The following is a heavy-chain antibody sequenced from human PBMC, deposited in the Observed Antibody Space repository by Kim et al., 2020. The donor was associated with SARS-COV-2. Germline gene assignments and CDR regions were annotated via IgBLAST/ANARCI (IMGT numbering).Heavy chain of an antibody. D-gene: IGHD6-19*01. J-gene: IGHJ4*02. V-gene: IGHV4-4*02. CDR1: GCSISSSNW. Sequence: SDTLSLTCAVSGCSISSSNWWSWVRHPPGKVLEWIVEIYHSGCTNYNPSLKSQVTISVDKSKNQFSLKLSSVTAADTAVYYCARSTDGYSSGWYKVWGQGTLVTVSS. CDR2: IYHSGCT. CDR3: ARSTDGYSSGWYKV.